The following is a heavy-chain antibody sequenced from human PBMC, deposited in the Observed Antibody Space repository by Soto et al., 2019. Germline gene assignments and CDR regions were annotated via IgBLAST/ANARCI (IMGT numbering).Heavy chain of an antibody. CDR2: TIPIFGTA. V-gene: IGHV1-69*13. CDR1: GGTFSSYA. Sequence: SVKVSCEASGGTFSSYAISWVRQAPGQGLEWMGGTIPIFGTANYAQKFQGRVTITADESTSTAYMELSSLRSEDTAVYYCAGASAAGPITFDYWGQGTLLTVSS. CDR3: AGASAAGPITFDY. J-gene: IGHJ4*02. D-gene: IGHD6-13*01.